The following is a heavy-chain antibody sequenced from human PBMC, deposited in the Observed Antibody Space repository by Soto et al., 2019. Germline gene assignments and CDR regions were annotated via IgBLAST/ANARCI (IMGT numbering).Heavy chain of an antibody. CDR2: IWYDGSNK. CDR1: GFTFSSYG. J-gene: IGHJ6*03. Sequence: GGSLRLSCAASGFTFSSYGMHWVRQAPGKGLEWVAVIWYDGSNKYYADSVKGRFTISRDNSKNTLYLQMNSLRAEDTAVYYCASGFIEWGSFLGYDSTYYMDVWGKGTTVTVSS. D-gene: IGHD3-3*01. V-gene: IGHV3-33*01. CDR3: ASGFIEWGSFLGYDSTYYMDV.